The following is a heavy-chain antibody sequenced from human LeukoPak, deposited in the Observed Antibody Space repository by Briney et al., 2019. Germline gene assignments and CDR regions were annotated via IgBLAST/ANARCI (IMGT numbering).Heavy chain of an antibody. D-gene: IGHD6-19*01. CDR2: IYHSGST. CDR1: GYSISSGYY. V-gene: IGHV4-38-2*02. J-gene: IGHJ4*02. Sequence: SETLSLTCTVSGYSISSGYYWGWIRQPPGKGLEWIGSIYHSGSTYYNPSLKSRVTISVDTSKNQFSLKLSSVTAADTAVYYCASGYSSGWSPRFDYWGQGTLVTVSS. CDR3: ASGYSSGWSPRFDY.